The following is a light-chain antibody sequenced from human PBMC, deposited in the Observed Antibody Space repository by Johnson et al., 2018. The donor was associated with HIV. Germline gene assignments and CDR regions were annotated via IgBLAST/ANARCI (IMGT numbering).Light chain of an antibody. CDR2: DNN. J-gene: IGLJ1*01. CDR3: GTWDSSLSAYV. CDR1: SSNIGNNY. Sequence: HSVLTQPPSVSAAPGQKVTISCSGSSSNIGNNYVSWYQQLPGTAPKLLIYDNNKRPSGIPDQFSGSKSGTSATLGITGLQTGDEADYYCGTWDSSLSAYVFGTGTKVTVL. V-gene: IGLV1-51*01.